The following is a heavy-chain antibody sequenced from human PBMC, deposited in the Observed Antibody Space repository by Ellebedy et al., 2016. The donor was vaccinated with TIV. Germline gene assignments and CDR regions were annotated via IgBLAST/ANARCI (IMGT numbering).Heavy chain of an antibody. CDR2: LSDDGYKE. J-gene: IGHJ4*02. Sequence: PGGSLRLSCAASGFTFNTYGMHWLRQAPGKGLEWVAFLSDDGYKEYYADSVKGRFTISRDNSKNSLYLQMNNLRPEDTAMFYCARDRHAIPAIFDHWGQGALVIVSS. V-gene: IGHV3-30*05. D-gene: IGHD2-2*01. CDR1: GFTFNTYG. CDR3: ARDRHAIPAIFDH.